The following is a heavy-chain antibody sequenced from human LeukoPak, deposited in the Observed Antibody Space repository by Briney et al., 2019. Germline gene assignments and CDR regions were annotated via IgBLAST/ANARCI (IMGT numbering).Heavy chain of an antibody. CDR1: GFTFSNSA. Sequence: GGSLRLSCTASGFTFSNSAMSWVRQAPGKGLEWLSAISTTGSSTYYADSVKGRFTISRDNSKNTLYLQMNSLRAEDTAVYYCARDSDYGDYLFDYWGQGTLVTVSS. CDR2: ISTTGSST. J-gene: IGHJ4*02. CDR3: ARDSDYGDYLFDY. D-gene: IGHD4-17*01. V-gene: IGHV3-23*01.